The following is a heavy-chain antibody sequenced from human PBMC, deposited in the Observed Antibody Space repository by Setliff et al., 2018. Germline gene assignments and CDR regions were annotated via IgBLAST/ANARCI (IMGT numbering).Heavy chain of an antibody. V-gene: IGHV1-18*01. D-gene: IGHD2-15*01. CDR1: GYTFSSYA. Sequence: ASVKVSCKASGYTFSSYAISWVRQAPGQGLEWLGWISVYSGNTDYAQNFQGRVTMTADTSTSTAYMELRSLTSDDTAVYYCARTCSGSGCYAGLESWGQGTPVTVSS. J-gene: IGHJ4*02. CDR2: ISVYSGNT. CDR3: ARTCSGSGCYAGLES.